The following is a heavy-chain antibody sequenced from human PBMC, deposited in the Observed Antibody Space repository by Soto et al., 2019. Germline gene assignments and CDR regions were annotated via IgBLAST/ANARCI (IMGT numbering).Heavy chain of an antibody. CDR1: GGNFRRYA. Sequence: QVQLVQSGAEVKKPGSSVKVSCKASGGNFRRYAISWVRQAPGQGLEWMGGILPIFGSPSHAQKFQGRATVTADESTSTAYLELTSLTSEDTAMYYCVFGDCTTTSCSYYFYGLDVWGQGSPVTVSS. V-gene: IGHV1-69*01. D-gene: IGHD2-2*01. J-gene: IGHJ6*02. CDR3: VFGDCTTTSCSYYFYGLDV. CDR2: ILPIFGSP.